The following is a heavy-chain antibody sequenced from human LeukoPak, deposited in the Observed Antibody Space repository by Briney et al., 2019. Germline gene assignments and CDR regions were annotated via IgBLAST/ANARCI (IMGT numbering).Heavy chain of an antibody. V-gene: IGHV1-2*02. CDR2: NNPNSGCT. D-gene: IGHD4-17*01. CDR1: GYTLTVYY. Sequence: ASVKVSCEASGYTLTVYYIHCVPEAPGQGREWMGLNNPNSGCTNYAQKCEGRVTMTRDTSISTAYMELSRLRSDDTAVYYCASLTTAMALDYWGQGTLVTVSS. CDR3: ASLTTAMALDY. J-gene: IGHJ4*02.